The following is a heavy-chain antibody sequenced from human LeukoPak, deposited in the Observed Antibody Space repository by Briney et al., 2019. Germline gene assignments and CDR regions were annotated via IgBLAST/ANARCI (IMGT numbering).Heavy chain of an antibody. D-gene: IGHD6-19*01. Sequence: SETLSLTCSVSGDSINNSNYQWGWVRQPPGKGLEWIESIYYSGNTYYNPSLKSRVTISVDTSKNQFSLKMTSVTATDTAVYYCARLGQWLVLLDYYGMDGGGQGTTVTVS. CDR1: GDSINNSNYQ. CDR3: ARLGQWLVLLDYYGMDG. J-gene: IGHJ6*02. V-gene: IGHV4-39*01. CDR2: IYYSGNT.